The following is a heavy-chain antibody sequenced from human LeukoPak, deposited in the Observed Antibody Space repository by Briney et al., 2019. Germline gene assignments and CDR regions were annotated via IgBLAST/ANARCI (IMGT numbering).Heavy chain of an antibody. CDR3: ARVATRPRGTTFSPYNWFDP. CDR2: INDSGST. Sequence: PSETLSLTCAVYGGSFGGYYWSWIGQPPGKGREGIGEINDSGSTNYNPSLKSRVTISVDTSKNQFSLKLSSVTAADTAVYYCARVATRPRGTTFSPYNWFDPWGQGTLVTVSS. D-gene: IGHD1-1*01. V-gene: IGHV4-34*01. CDR1: GGSFGGYY. J-gene: IGHJ5*02.